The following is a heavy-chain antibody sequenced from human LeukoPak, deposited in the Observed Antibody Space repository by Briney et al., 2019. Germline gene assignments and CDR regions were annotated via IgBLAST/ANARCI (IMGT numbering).Heavy chain of an antibody. CDR1: GYTFNSYG. D-gene: IGHD2-2*01. V-gene: IGHV1-18*04. CDR2: ISAYNGNT. J-gene: IGHJ4*02. CDR3: ARGGLYCSSTSCYGIEY. Sequence: GASVKVSCKAAGYTFNSYGISWVRQAPGQGLEWMGWISAYNGNTNYAQKLQGRVTMTTDTSTSTVYMELRSLRSDDTAVYYCARGGLYCSSTSCYGIEYWGQGTLVTVSS.